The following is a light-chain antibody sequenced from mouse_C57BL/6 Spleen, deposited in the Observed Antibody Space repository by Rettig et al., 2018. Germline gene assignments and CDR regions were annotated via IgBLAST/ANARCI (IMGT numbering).Light chain of an antibody. CDR3: HQYHRSPPT. CDR2: STS. CDR1: SSVSSSY. J-gene: IGKJ1*01. Sequence: QIVLTQSPAIMSASLGERVTMTCTASSSVSSSYLHWYQQKPGSSPKLWIYSTSNLASGVPARFSGSGSGTSYSLTISSMEAEDAATYYCHQYHRSPPTFGGGTKLEIK. V-gene: IGKV4-74*01.